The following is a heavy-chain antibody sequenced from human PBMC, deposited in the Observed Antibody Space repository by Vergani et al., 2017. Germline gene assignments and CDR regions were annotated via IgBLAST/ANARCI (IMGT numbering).Heavy chain of an antibody. V-gene: IGHV3-49*04. CDR1: GFNFGELG. CDR2: IRSKTYGATT. D-gene: IGHD4-23*01. Sequence: EVQLVESGGDLVQPGRSLRLSCQTSGFNFGELGVSWVRQAPGKGLEWIGFIRSKTYGATTEYAASVRGRFTISRDDSKGIAYLQMSSLKKEDTAVYRCAVXIYDYVGSRDFDYWGQGTLVVVSS. CDR3: AVXIYDYVGSRDFDY. J-gene: IGHJ4*02.